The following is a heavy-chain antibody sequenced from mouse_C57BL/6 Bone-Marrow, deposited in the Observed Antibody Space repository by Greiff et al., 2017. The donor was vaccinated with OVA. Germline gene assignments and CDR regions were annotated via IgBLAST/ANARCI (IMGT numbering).Heavy chain of an antibody. CDR2: INPSTGGT. CDR3: ARDDYGSSPYAMDY. Sequence: EVKLMESGPELVKPGASVKISCKASGYSFTGYYMNWVKQSPEKSLEWIGEINPSTGGTTYNQKFKAKATLTVDKSSSTAYMQLKSLTSEDSAVYYCARDDYGSSPYAMDYWGQGASVTVSS. J-gene: IGHJ4*01. CDR1: GYSFTGYY. D-gene: IGHD1-1*01. V-gene: IGHV1-42*01.